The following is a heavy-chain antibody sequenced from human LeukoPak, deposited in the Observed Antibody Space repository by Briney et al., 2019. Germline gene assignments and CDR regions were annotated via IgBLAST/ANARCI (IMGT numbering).Heavy chain of an antibody. CDR2: ISGSGGST. CDR1: GSTFTSYC. Sequence: GRSLRLSCPPSGSTFTSYCMSCARLAPGGGLEWVSCISGSGGSTYYADSVKGRFTISRDNSKNTLYLQMNSLRAEDTAVYYCAKDSSLRLIVVYFDLWGRGTLVTVSS. J-gene: IGHJ2*01. V-gene: IGHV3-23*01. CDR3: AKDSSLRLIVVYFDL. D-gene: IGHD3-22*01.